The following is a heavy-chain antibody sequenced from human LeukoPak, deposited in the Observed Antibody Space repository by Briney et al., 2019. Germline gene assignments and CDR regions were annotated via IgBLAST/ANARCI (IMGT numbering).Heavy chain of an antibody. Sequence: ASVKVSCKASAYTFTSYDINWVRQATGQGLEWMGWMNPNSCNKGYAQKFQGRVTMTRNTSISTAYMELSSLRSEDTAVYYCARGAPGSYCSGGSCPYFDYWGQGTLISVSS. D-gene: IGHD2-15*01. CDR3: ARGAPGSYCSGGSCPYFDY. V-gene: IGHV1-8*01. CDR2: MNPNSCNK. CDR1: AYTFTSYD. J-gene: IGHJ4*02.